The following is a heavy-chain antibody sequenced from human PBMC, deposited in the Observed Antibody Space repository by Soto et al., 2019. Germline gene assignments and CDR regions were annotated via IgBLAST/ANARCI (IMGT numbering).Heavy chain of an antibody. J-gene: IGHJ6*02. V-gene: IGHV3-74*01. CDR3: AGQPTTFYGMDV. Sequence: GGSLRLSCAASGFTFSSYWMHWVRQAPGKGLVWVSRINSDGSSTSYADSVKGRFTISRDNAKNTLYLQMNSLRAEDTAVYYCAGQPTTFYGMDVWGQGTTVTVSS. CDR1: GFTFSSYW. CDR2: INSDGSST. D-gene: IGHD2-2*01.